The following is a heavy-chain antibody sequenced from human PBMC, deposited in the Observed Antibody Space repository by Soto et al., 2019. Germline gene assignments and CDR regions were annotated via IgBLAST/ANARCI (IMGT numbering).Heavy chain of an antibody. CDR2: INAGNGNT. CDR3: AASTPRGGSGSPS. D-gene: IGHD6-19*01. V-gene: IGHV1-18*01. Sequence: ASVKVSCKASGYTFTSYGISWVRQAPGQRLEWMGWINAGNGNTNYAQKFQERVTITRDMSTSTAYMELSSLRSEDTAVYYCAASTPRGGSGSPSWGQGTLVTVSS. CDR1: GYTFTSYG. J-gene: IGHJ4*02.